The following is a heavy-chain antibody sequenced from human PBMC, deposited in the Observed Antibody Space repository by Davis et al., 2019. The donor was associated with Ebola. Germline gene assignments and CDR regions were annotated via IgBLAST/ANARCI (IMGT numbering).Heavy chain of an antibody. D-gene: IGHD3-22*01. CDR3: ARGYRDYYDSSGYYRY. J-gene: IGHJ4*02. V-gene: IGHV1-18*04. Sequence: ASVKVSCKASGYTFTSYGISWVRQAPGQGLEWMGWINPHNGNTNYAQNVQGRVTMTTDTSTSTAYMEMGSLRSDDTAVYYCARGYRDYYDSSGYYRYWGQGTLVTVSS. CDR2: INPHNGNT. CDR1: GYTFTSYG.